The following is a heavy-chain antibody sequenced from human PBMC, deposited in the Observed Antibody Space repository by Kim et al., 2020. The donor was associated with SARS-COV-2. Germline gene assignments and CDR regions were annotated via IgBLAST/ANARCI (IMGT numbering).Heavy chain of an antibody. CDR2: TI. J-gene: IGHJ4*02. CDR3: ARGHFGELVY. D-gene: IGHD3-10*01. Sequence: TIYYADSVKGRFTISRDNAKNSLYLQMNSLRAEDTAVYYCARGHFGELVYWGQGTLVTVSS. V-gene: IGHV3-48*03.